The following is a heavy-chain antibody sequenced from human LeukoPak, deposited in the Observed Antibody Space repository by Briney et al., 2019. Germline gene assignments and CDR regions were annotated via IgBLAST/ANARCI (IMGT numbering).Heavy chain of an antibody. CDR1: GFRFSDFG. Sequence: GGSLRLSCGASGFRFSDFGMNWVRQAPGKGLEWLSYISSSTNTIYYADSVKGRFTISRDNSKNTLYLQMNSLRAEDTAVYYCAKEPSGGIAVAGTHIWGQGTLVTVSS. D-gene: IGHD6-19*01. J-gene: IGHJ4*02. CDR2: ISSSTNTI. V-gene: IGHV3-48*01. CDR3: AKEPSGGIAVAGTHI.